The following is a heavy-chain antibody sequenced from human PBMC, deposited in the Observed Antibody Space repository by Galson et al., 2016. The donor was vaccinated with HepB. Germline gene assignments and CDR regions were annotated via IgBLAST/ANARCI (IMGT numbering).Heavy chain of an antibody. CDR3: ARGRGYSSYDFAF. CDR2: VSYSGFI. Sequence: LSLTCFVSGDSISSGSYYWNWIRQPPGKGLEWIGHVSYSGFIKYNPSLESRATISADMSKNQFFLKLTSVTAADTAVYYCARGRGYSSYDFAFWGQGILVTVSS. CDR1: GDSISSGSYY. J-gene: IGHJ4*02. V-gene: IGHV4-61*01. D-gene: IGHD5-12*01.